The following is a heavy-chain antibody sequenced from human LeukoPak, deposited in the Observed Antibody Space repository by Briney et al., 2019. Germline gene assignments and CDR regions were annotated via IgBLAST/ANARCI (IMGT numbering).Heavy chain of an antibody. V-gene: IGHV3-48*01. CDR1: GFTFRSYS. J-gene: IGHJ4*02. D-gene: IGHD2-2*01. Sequence: PGGSLRLSCAASGFTFRSYSMNWVRQAPGKGLECVSYISRSGNTIYYADSVKGRFTISRDNAKNSLYLQMNSLRAEDTAVYYCARGSSTHGEYYFDYWGQGTLVTVSS. CDR3: ARGSSTHGEYYFDY. CDR2: ISRSGNTI.